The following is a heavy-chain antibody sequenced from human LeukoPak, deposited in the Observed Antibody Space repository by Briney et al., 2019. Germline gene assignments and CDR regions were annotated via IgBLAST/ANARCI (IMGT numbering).Heavy chain of an antibody. J-gene: IGHJ6*02. V-gene: IGHV4-39*07. CDR2: IYYSGST. Sequence: SETLSLTCTVSGGSISSSSYYWGWIRQPPGKGLEWIGSIYYSGSTYYNPSLKSRVTISVDTSKNQFSLKLSSVTAADTAVYYCASGRYGDYGRQYGMDVWGQGTTVTVSS. CDR1: GGSISSSSYY. D-gene: IGHD4-17*01. CDR3: ASGRYGDYGRQYGMDV.